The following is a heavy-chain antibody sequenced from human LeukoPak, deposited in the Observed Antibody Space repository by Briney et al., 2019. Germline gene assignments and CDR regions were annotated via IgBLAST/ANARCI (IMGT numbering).Heavy chain of an antibody. V-gene: IGHV4-59*01. CDR2: LYYSGYT. Sequence: SETLSLTCTVSGGSISSYSWSWLRQPPGKGLEWIGSLYYSGYTDSNPSLNSRVTISVDTSKNQFSLKLSSVTTADTAIYYCARDLDHFDYWGQGTLVTVSS. D-gene: IGHD3/OR15-3a*01. CDR3: ARDLDHFDY. CDR1: GGSISSYS. J-gene: IGHJ4*02.